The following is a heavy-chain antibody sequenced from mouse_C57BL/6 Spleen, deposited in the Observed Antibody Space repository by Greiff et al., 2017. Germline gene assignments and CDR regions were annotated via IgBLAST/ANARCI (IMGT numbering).Heavy chain of an antibody. CDR1: GYAFSSSW. CDR2: IYPGDGDT. J-gene: IGHJ4*01. V-gene: IGHV1-82*01. CDR3: AREGYYAMDD. Sequence: QVQLQQSVPELVKPGASVKISCKASGYAFSSSWMNWVKQRPGKGLEWIGRIYPGDGDTNYNGKFKGKATLTADKSSSTAYMQLSSLASEDSLVCLCAREGYYAMDDWGQGTSVTVSS.